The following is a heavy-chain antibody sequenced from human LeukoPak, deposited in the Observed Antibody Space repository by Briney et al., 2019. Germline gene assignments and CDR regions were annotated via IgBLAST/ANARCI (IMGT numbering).Heavy chain of an antibody. CDR3: ARELLGYDSSGYYS. V-gene: IGHV3-48*03. J-gene: IGHJ4*02. CDR2: ISSSGSTI. Sequence: GGSLRLSCAASGFTFSSYEMNWVRQAPGKGLEGVSYISSSGSTIYYADSVKGRFTISRDNAKNSLYLQMNGLRAEDTAVYYCARELLGYDSSGYYSWGQGTLVTVSS. D-gene: IGHD3-22*01. CDR1: GFTFSSYE.